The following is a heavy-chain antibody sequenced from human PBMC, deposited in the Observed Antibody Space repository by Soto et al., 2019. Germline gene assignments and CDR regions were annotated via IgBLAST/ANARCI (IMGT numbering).Heavy chain of an antibody. J-gene: IGHJ6*02. CDR1: GFTFSSYG. CDR3: ARVPRGYSYGYSYYYYGMDV. D-gene: IGHD5-18*01. V-gene: IGHV3-33*01. Sequence: GGSLRLSCATSGFTFSSYGMHWVRQAPGKGPEWVAGIWYDGSNKYYADSVKGRFTISRDNSKNALDLQMNSLRAEDTAVYYCARVPRGYSYGYSYYYYGMDVWGQGTTVTVSS. CDR2: IWYDGSNK.